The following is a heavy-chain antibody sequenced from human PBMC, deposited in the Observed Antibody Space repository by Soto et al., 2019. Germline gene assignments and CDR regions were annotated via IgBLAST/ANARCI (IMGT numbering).Heavy chain of an antibody. J-gene: IGHJ4*02. CDR2: MNPNSGNT. Sequence: ASVKVSCKASGYTFTSYDINWGRQATGQGLEWMGWMNPNSGNTGYAQKFQGRVTMTRNTSISTAYMELSSLRSEDTAVYYCARGQYCSSTSCYYYWGQGTLVTVSS. V-gene: IGHV1-8*01. CDR3: ARGQYCSSTSCYYY. D-gene: IGHD2-2*01. CDR1: GYTFTSYD.